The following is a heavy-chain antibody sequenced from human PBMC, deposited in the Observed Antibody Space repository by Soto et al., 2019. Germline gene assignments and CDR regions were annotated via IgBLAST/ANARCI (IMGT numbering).Heavy chain of an antibody. CDR3: AREDGSSNWYFDL. Sequence: GASVKVSCKASGYTFSRFAIHWVRQAPGQRLEWMGWIDPGTTNTKYSQNFQGRVTITRDTSATTAYMELSSLRSEDTAVYYCAREDGSSNWYFDLWGRGTLVTVSS. CDR1: GYTFSRFA. V-gene: IGHV1-3*01. CDR2: IDPGTTNT. J-gene: IGHJ2*01. D-gene: IGHD5-12*01.